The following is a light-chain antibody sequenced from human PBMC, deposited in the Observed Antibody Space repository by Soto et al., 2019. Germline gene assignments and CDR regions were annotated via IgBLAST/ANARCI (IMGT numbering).Light chain of an antibody. CDR3: CSYAGSYTFV. CDR2: DVS. J-gene: IGLJ1*01. V-gene: IGLV2-11*01. Sequence: QSVLTQPRSVSGSPGQSVTISRTGTLSDVGGYSFVSWYQQHPGKVPKLMIYDVSERPSGVPDRFSGSKSGNTASLTISGLQAEDEADYYCCSYAGSYTFVFGTGTKVTVL. CDR1: LSDVGGYSF.